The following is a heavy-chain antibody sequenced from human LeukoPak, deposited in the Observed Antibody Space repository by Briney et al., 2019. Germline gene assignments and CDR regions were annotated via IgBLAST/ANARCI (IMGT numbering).Heavy chain of an antibody. V-gene: IGHV4-59*01. J-gene: IGHJ3*02. CDR3: ARSRSGYSYDHAAFEI. CDR2: IDDSGNT. CDR1: GGSISRYY. D-gene: IGHD5-18*01. Sequence: PSETLSLTCTVSGGSISRYYWSWIRRPPGKGLEWIGYIDDSGNTNYNPSLKSQVTISVDKSKNQFSLKLSFVTAADTAVYYCARSRSGYSYDHAAFEIWGQGTMVTVSS.